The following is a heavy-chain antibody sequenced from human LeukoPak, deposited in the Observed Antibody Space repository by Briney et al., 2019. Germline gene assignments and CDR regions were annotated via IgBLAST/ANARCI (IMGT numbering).Heavy chain of an antibody. V-gene: IGHV3-53*01. CDR2: IYSGGST. J-gene: IGHJ4*02. CDR3: APGRGFY. D-gene: IGHD1-26*01. CDR1: GFTVNSGY. Sequence: PGGSLRLSCAASGFTVNSGYISWVRQAPGKGLEWVSLIYSGGSTNYPDSVRGRFTISRDNSKNTLYLQMNSLRVEDTAVYYCAPGRGFYWGQGTLVTVSS.